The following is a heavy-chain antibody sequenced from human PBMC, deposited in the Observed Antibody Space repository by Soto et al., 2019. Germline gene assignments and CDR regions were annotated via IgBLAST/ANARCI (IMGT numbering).Heavy chain of an antibody. CDR1: GDSVSSNSAA. Sequence: SQTLSLTCAISGDSVSSNSAAWNWIRQSPSRGLEWLGRTYYRSKWYNDYAVSVKSRITINPDTSKNQFSLKLSSVTAADTAVYYCARGWYYGSGSYYNPYYYYYGMDVWGQGTTVTVSS. V-gene: IGHV6-1*01. CDR3: ARGWYYGSGSYYNPYYYYYGMDV. J-gene: IGHJ6*02. D-gene: IGHD3-10*01. CDR2: TYYRSKWYN.